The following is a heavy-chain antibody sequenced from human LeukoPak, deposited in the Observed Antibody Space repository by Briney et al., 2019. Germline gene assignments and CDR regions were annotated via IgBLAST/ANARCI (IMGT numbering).Heavy chain of an antibody. J-gene: IGHJ4*02. CDR2: IYYSGST. D-gene: IGHD7-27*01. CDR3: ARGWGSLYYFDY. V-gene: IGHV4-61*01. CDR1: GGSVSSGSYY. Sequence: SETLSLTCTVSGGSVSSGSYYWSWIRQPPGKGLEWIGYIYYSGSTNYNPSLKSRVTISVDTSKNQFSLKLSSVTAADTAVYYCARGWGSLYYFDYWGQGTLVTVSS.